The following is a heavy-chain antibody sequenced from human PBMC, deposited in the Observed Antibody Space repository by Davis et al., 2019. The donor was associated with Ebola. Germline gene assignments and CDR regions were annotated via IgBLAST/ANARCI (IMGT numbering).Heavy chain of an antibody. J-gene: IGHJ6*02. D-gene: IGHD2-21*02. Sequence: ASVKVSCKASGYTFTSYYMHWVRQAPGQGLEWMGIINPSGGSTSYAQKFQGRVTMTRDTSTSTVYMELSSLRSEDTAVYYCARGWGVVVVTASTGGMDVWGQGTTVTVSS. V-gene: IGHV1-46*01. CDR1: GYTFTSYY. CDR2: INPSGGST. CDR3: ARGWGVVVVTASTGGMDV.